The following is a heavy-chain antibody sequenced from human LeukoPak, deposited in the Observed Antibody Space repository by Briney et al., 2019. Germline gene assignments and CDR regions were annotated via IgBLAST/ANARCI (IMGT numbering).Heavy chain of an antibody. J-gene: IGHJ4*02. V-gene: IGHV3-74*01. CDR2: INSDGSST. Sequence: GGSLRLSCATSGFTFTTYEMNWVRQAPGKGLVWVSRINSDGSSTSYADSVKGRFTISRDNAKNTLYLQMNSLRAEDTAVYYCARGSDQLLYFWGQGTLVTVSS. D-gene: IGHD2-2*01. CDR1: GFTFTTYE. CDR3: ARGSDQLLYF.